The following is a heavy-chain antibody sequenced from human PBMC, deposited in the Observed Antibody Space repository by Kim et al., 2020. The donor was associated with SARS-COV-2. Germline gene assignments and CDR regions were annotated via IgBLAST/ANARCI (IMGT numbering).Heavy chain of an antibody. CDR2: LSYDGTTK. J-gene: IGHJ6*02. CDR3: ANDKSSSYYSASRCYRGFYYGMDV. V-gene: IGHV3-30*18. Sequence: GGSLRLSCAASESISRSFAMHWVRQAPGKGLEWVAVLSYDGTTKYYADSVKGRFTISRDDSKNTLYLQMNSLITEDTAVYYCANDKSSSYYSASRCYRGFYYGMDVWGQGTTVTVSS. D-gene: IGHD3-10*01. CDR1: ESISRSFA.